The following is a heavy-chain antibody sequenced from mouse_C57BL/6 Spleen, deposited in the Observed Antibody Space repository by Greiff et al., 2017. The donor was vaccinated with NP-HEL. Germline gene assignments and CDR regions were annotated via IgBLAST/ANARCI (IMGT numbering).Heavy chain of an antibody. D-gene: IGHD1-1*02. J-gene: IGHJ2*01. CDR3: ARSGGGFGNYFDY. CDR1: GYTFTSYW. Sequence: QVQLQQSGAELVRPGTSVKLSCKASGYTFTSYWMHWVKQRPGQGLEWIGVIDPSDSYTNYNQKFKGKATLTVDTSSSTAYMQLSSLTSEDSAVYYCARSGGGFGNYFDYWGQGTTLTVSS. V-gene: IGHV1-59*01. CDR2: IDPSDSYT.